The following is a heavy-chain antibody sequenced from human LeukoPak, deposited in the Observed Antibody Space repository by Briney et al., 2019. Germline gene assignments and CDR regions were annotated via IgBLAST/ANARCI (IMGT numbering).Heavy chain of an antibody. CDR3: AKDRRNDFDY. Sequence: GRSLRLSCAASGFTFDDYTMHWVRQAPGKGLEWVSGISWNSGSVGYADSVKGRFTISRDNAKNSLYLQMSSLRGEDTALYYCAKDRRNDFDYWGQGTLVTVSS. D-gene: IGHD1-14*01. CDR1: GFTFDDYT. J-gene: IGHJ4*02. V-gene: IGHV3-9*01. CDR2: ISWNSGSV.